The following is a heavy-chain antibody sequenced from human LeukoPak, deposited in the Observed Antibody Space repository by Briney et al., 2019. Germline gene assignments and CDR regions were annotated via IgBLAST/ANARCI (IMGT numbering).Heavy chain of an antibody. CDR3: ARHDYGDYVSAFDI. Sequence: SSETLSLTCTVSGGSIDSRSYYWDWIRQPPGKGLEWIGSIYYSGSTYYNPSLKSRVTISVDTSKNQFSLKLSSVTAADTAVYYCARHDYGDYVSAFDIWGQGTMVTVSS. V-gene: IGHV4-39*01. CDR2: IYYSGST. CDR1: GGSIDSRSYY. D-gene: IGHD4-17*01. J-gene: IGHJ3*02.